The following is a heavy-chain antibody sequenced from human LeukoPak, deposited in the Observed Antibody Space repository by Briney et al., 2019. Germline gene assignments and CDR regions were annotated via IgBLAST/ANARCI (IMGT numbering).Heavy chain of an antibody. J-gene: IGHJ3*02. Sequence: AGGSLRLSCAASGFTVSSNYMSWVRQAPGKGLEWVSVIYSGGSTYYADSVKGRFTISRDNSKNTLYLQMSSLRAEDTAVYYCARSYYYDSSGNDIWGQGTMVTVSS. CDR2: IYSGGST. CDR1: GFTVSSNY. D-gene: IGHD3-22*01. V-gene: IGHV3-53*01. CDR3: ARSYYYDSSGNDI.